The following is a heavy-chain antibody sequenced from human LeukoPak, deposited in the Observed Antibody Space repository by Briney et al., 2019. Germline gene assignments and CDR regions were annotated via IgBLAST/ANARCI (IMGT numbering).Heavy chain of an antibody. CDR1: AFPFDDYA. CDR3: ARDGTGYSSGWYRDY. V-gene: IGHV3-20*04. Sequence: TGGSLRPSCAAAAFPFDDYAMSWVRQAPGKGLEWVSGISWNGGSTAYADSLKGRFTISRDNAKNSLYLQMNSLRAEDTALYYCARDGTGYSSGWYRDYWGQGTPVTVSS. J-gene: IGHJ4*02. D-gene: IGHD6-19*01. CDR2: ISWNGGST.